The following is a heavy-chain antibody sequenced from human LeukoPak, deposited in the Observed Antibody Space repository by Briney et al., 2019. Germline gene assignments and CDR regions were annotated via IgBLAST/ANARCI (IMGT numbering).Heavy chain of an antibody. J-gene: IGHJ4*02. CDR1: GGSISSYY. Sequence: SETLSLTCTVSGGSISSYYWSWIRQPPGKGLEWIGYIYYSGSTNYNPSLKSRVTISVDTSKNQFSLKLSSVTAADTAVYYCARGCYDILTGYYNPHLFDYWGQGTLVTVSS. D-gene: IGHD3-9*01. CDR3: ARGCYDILTGYYNPHLFDY. CDR2: IYYSGST. V-gene: IGHV4-59*01.